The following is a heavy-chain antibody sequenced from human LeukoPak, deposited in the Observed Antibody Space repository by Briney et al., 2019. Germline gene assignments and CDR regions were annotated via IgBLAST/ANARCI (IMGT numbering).Heavy chain of an antibody. CDR1: GFTFSSYA. CDR3: AKQQLVPTSLY. CDR2: ISGSGGST. Sequence: GGALRLSCAASGFTFSSYAMSWVRQAPGKGLEWVSAISGSGGSTYYADSVKGRFTISRDNSKNTLYLQMNSLRAEDTAVYYCAKQQLVPTSLYWGRGTLVTVSS. V-gene: IGHV3-23*01. J-gene: IGHJ4*02. D-gene: IGHD6-13*01.